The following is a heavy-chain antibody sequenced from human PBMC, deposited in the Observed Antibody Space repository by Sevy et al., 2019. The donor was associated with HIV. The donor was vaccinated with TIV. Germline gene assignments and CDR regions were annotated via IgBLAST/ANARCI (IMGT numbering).Heavy chain of an antibody. CDR3: ERDVQIRSYYYYYGMDV. Sequence: SETLSLTCTVSGGSVSSGSYYWSWIRQPPGKGLEWIGYIYYSGSTNYNPSLKSRVTISVDTSKNQFSLKLSSVTAADTAVYYCERDVQIRSYYYYYGMDVWGQGTTVTVSS. CDR1: GGSVSSGSYY. J-gene: IGHJ6*02. D-gene: IGHD1-1*01. V-gene: IGHV4-61*01. CDR2: IYYSGST.